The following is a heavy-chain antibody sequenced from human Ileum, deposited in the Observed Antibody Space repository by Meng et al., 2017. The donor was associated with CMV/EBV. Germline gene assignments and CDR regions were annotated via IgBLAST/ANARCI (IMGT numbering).Heavy chain of an antibody. CDR1: GFSFSDFH. CDR3: ARGHYDSF. D-gene: IGHD3-22*01. Sequence: QVSLVECGGDLVKPGGSLRLSCGASGFSFSDFHMNWIRQAPGKGPEWVSFISRDNTYTNYADSVKGRFTISRDNAKNLLFLQMNSLRVEDTALYYCARGHYDSFWGRGTLVTVS. CDR2: ISRDNTYT. J-gene: IGHJ4*02. V-gene: IGHV3-11*06.